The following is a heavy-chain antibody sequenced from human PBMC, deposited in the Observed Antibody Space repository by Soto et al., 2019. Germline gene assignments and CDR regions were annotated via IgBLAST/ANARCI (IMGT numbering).Heavy chain of an antibody. V-gene: IGHV4-4*02. D-gene: IGHD6-13*01. Sequence: PSETLSLTCAVSGGSISSSNWWSWVRQPPGKGLEWIGEIYHSGSTNYNPSLKSRVTISVDKSKNRFSLKLSSVTAADTAVYYCARSEWDSSSLYWDYYYYGMDVWGQGTTVTVS. CDR2: IYHSGST. J-gene: IGHJ6*02. CDR3: ARSEWDSSSLYWDYYYYGMDV. CDR1: GGSISSSNW.